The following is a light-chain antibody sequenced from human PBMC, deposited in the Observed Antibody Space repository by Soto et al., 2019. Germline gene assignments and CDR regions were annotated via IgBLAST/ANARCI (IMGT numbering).Light chain of an antibody. Sequence: DLQMTQSPPSLSASVGDRVTVACRASHDIGNSLAWYQQRPGKSPRLLIYDASTLQSGVPARFSGSGSGTDFTFTISSLQPEDFATYHCQQYDHLPITFGQGTRLEIK. J-gene: IGKJ5*01. CDR3: QQYDHLPIT. CDR1: HDIGNS. V-gene: IGKV1-33*01. CDR2: DAS.